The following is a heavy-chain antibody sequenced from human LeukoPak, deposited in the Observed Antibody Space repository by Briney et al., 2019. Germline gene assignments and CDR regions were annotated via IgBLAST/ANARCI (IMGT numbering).Heavy chain of an antibody. D-gene: IGHD5-18*01. J-gene: IGHJ6*03. CDR1: GFTFDDYG. Sequence: GGTLRLSCAASGFTFDDYGMSWVRQAPGKGLEWVSGINWNGGSTGYADSVKGRFTISRDNAKNSLYLQMNSLRAEDTALYYCARVGTTGYSYYYYMDVWGKGTTVTVSS. CDR3: ARVGTTGYSYYYYMDV. CDR2: INWNGGST. V-gene: IGHV3-20*04.